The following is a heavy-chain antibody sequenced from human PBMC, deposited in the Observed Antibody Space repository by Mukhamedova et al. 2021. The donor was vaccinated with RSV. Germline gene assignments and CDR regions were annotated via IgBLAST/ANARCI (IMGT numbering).Heavy chain of an antibody. CDR2: IYHSGST. CDR3: SREGDTSSSDR. Sequence: VRQPPGKGLEWIGEIYHSGSTNYNPSLKSRVTISVDKSKSQFSLKLSSVTAADTAVYYCSREGDTSSSDRWGQGTLVTVSS. V-gene: IGHV4-4*02. D-gene: IGHD6-6*01. J-gene: IGHJ4*02.